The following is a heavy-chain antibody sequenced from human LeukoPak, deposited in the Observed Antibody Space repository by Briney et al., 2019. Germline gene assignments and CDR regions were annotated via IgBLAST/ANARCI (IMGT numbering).Heavy chain of an antibody. V-gene: IGHV4-34*01. D-gene: IGHD5-18*01. Sequence: AATLSLTCAVYGGSFSGYYSSWVRQPPGKGLEWIGEINHVGSTNYNPPLKSGATISVKTSKNQFSLKLSSVTAADTAVYYCARVQAGDSYGLYYFDYWGQGTLVAVSS. J-gene: IGHJ4*02. CDR2: INHVGST. CDR3: ARVQAGDSYGLYYFDY. CDR1: GGSFSGYY.